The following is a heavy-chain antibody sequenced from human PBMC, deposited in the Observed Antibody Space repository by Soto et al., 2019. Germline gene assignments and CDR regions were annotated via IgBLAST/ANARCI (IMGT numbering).Heavy chain of an antibody. Sequence: QVQLVESGGGVVQPGRSLRLSCAASGFTFTTYAIHWVRQAPGKGLEWVAVISNDGRAKYYADSVKGRFTISRDNSKNTLYLQMNSLRSDATAVYYCARDQCFGGGRSCYYFDFWGQGTLVTVSS. CDR2: ISNDGRAK. V-gene: IGHV3-30*04. CDR3: ARDQCFGGGRSCYYFDF. CDR1: GFTFTTYA. D-gene: IGHD2-15*01. J-gene: IGHJ4*02.